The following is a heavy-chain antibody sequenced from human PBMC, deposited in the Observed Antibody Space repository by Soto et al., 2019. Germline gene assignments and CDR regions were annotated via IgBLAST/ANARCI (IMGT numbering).Heavy chain of an antibody. Sequence: PGGSLRLSCAASGFTFSSYALSWVRQAPGKGLEWVSAISGSGGSTYHADSVKGRFTISRDNSKNTLYLQMNSLRAEDTAVYYCPKDLYCGGDCYQEYYQHWGQGT. J-gene: IGHJ1*01. V-gene: IGHV3-23*01. CDR1: GFTFSSYA. D-gene: IGHD2-21*01. CDR3: PKDLYCGGDCYQEYYQH. CDR2: ISGSGGST.